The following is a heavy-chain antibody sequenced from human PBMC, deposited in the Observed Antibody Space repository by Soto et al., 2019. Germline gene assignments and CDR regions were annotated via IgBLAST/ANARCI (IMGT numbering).Heavy chain of an antibody. Sequence: QMQLQESGPGLVKPSETLSLTCTVSGGSISSSSYYWGWIRQPPGKGLEWIGSIYYSGSTYYNSSLKSRVTISVDTSKNQFSLKLSSVTAEDTAVYYCASFAIAASPYWGQGTLVTVSS. J-gene: IGHJ4*02. CDR3: ASFAIAASPY. CDR2: IYYSGST. CDR1: GGSISSSSYY. D-gene: IGHD6-13*01. V-gene: IGHV4-39*01.